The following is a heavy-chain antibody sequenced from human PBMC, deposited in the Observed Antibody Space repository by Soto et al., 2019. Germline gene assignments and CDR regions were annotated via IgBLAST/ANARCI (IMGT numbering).Heavy chain of an antibody. D-gene: IGHD3-3*01. Sequence: GGSLRLSCAASRFTFDDYAMHWVRQAPGKGLEWVSGISWNSGSIGYADSVKGRFTISRDNAKNSLYLQMNSLRAEDTALYYCTITIFGVALWGQGTLVTVSS. V-gene: IGHV3-9*01. CDR1: RFTFDDYA. CDR2: ISWNSGSI. CDR3: TITIFGVAL. J-gene: IGHJ4*02.